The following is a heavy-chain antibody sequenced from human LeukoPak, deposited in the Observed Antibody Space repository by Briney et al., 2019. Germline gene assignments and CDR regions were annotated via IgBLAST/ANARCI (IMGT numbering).Heavy chain of an antibody. CDR3: ARSGYGSGSYSNWFDP. Sequence: SETLSLTCTVSGGSISSYYWSWSRQPPGKGLEWIGYVYYSGSTNYNPSLKSRVTISVDRSKNQFSLKLSSVTAADTAVYYCARSGYGSGSYSNWFDPWGQGTLVTVSS. CDR1: GGSISSYY. V-gene: IGHV4-59*12. J-gene: IGHJ5*02. D-gene: IGHD3-10*01. CDR2: VYYSGST.